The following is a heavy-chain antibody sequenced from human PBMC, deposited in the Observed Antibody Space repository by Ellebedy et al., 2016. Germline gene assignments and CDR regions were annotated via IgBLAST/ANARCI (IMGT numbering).Heavy chain of an antibody. CDR2: ISGSGGST. CDR1: GFTFSSYA. Sequence: GESLKISCAASGFTFSSYAMSWVRQAPGKGLEWVSAISGSGGSTYYADSVKGRFTISRDNSKNTLYLQMNSLRAEDTAVYYCAKEVGYNWFDPWGQGTLVTVSS. CDR3: AKEVGYNWFDP. J-gene: IGHJ5*02. D-gene: IGHD1-26*01. V-gene: IGHV3-23*01.